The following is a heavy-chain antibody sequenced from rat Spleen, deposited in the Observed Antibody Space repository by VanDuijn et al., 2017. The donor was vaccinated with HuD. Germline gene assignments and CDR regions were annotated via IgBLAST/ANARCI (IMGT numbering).Heavy chain of an antibody. CDR2: MWSGGRT. V-gene: IGHV2S63*01. CDR1: GFSLTDYS. D-gene: IGHD1-11*01. Sequence: EVQLKESGPGLVQPSQTLSLTCTVSGFSLTDYSIHWVRQPPGQGLEWMGVMWSGGRTAYNSALKSRLSISRDTSKSQAFLKMNSLQTEETAIYYCTRAWGGYEAFDYWGQGVMVTVSS. J-gene: IGHJ2*01. CDR3: TRAWGGYEAFDY.